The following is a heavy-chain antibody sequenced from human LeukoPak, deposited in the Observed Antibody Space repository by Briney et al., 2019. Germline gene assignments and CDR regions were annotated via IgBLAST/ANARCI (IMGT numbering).Heavy chain of an antibody. Sequence: SQTLSLTCTVSGGSIRGGDHYWSWIRQSPGKGLEWMGYIYYSGNTYYNPSLKSRLTISIDTSRNQFSLKVTSVTAADTAVYYCARSYSSGWGFYFEYWGQGTLVTVSS. CDR3: ARSYSSGWGFYFEY. V-gene: IGHV4-30-4*08. CDR2: IYYSGNT. J-gene: IGHJ4*02. D-gene: IGHD6-19*01. CDR1: GGSIRGGDHY.